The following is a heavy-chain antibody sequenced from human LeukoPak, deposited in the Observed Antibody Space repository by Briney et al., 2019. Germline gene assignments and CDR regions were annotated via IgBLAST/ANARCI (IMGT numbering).Heavy chain of an antibody. J-gene: IGHJ2*01. CDR1: GGFISSGGYY. Sequence: ASQTLSLTCTVSGGFISSGGYYWSWIRQPPGKGLEWIGEINHSGSTNYNPSLKSRVTISVDTSKNQFSLKLSSVTAADTAVYYCARVRRIQLWYREWYFDLWGRGTLVTVSS. CDR2: INHSGST. V-gene: IGHV4-30-2*01. CDR3: ARVRRIQLWYREWYFDL. D-gene: IGHD5-18*01.